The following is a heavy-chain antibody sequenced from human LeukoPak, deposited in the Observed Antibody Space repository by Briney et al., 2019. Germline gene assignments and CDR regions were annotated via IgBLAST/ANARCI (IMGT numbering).Heavy chain of an antibody. CDR2: ISYDGSNK. CDR1: GFTFSSYA. Sequence: GRSLRLSCAASGFTFSSYAMHWVRQAPGKGLEWVAVISYDGSNKYYADSVKGRFTISRDNSKNTLYLQMNSLRAEDTAVYYCARVDNHSRGGPDYWGQGTLVTVSS. J-gene: IGHJ4*02. CDR3: ARVDNHSRGGPDY. V-gene: IGHV3-30*04. D-gene: IGHD1-14*01.